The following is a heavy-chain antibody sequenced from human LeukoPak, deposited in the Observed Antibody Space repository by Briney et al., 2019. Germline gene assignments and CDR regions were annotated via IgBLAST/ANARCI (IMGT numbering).Heavy chain of an antibody. D-gene: IGHD1-1*01. V-gene: IGHV4-59*08. CDR3: ARRTTGTGPFDY. CDR2: NYYRGST. CDR1: GGSISSYY. J-gene: IGHJ4*02. Sequence: SETLSLTCTVSGGSISSYYWSWIRQPPGKGLEWIAYNYYRGSTNYNPSLKSRVTISVDTSKNQFSLKLSSVTAADTAVYYCARRTTGTGPFDYWGQGTLVTVSS.